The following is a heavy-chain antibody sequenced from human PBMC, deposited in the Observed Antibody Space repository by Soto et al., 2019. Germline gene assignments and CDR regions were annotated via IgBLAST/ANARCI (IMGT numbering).Heavy chain of an antibody. CDR1: GYTFTSYG. CDR2: ISAYNGNT. J-gene: IGHJ3*02. Sequence: ASVKVSCKASGYTFTSYGISWVRQAPGQGLEWMGWISAYNGNTNYAQKLQGRVTMTTDTSTSTAYMELRSLRSDDTAVYYCARERVTGTPAGVDAFDIWGQGTMVTVSS. D-gene: IGHD1-7*01. V-gene: IGHV1-18*01. CDR3: ARERVTGTPAGVDAFDI.